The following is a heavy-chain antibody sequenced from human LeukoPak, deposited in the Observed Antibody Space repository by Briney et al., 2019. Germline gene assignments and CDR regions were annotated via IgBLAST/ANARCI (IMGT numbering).Heavy chain of an antibody. D-gene: IGHD3-16*01. J-gene: IGHJ4*02. Sequence: SETQSLTCAVYGGSFSGYYWSWIRQPPGKGLEWIGEIIHSGSNNYNSSLKSRITISVDTSKNQFSLTLSSVTPEDTAVYYCARVWHWGGGNYFDYWGQGTLVTVSS. CDR1: GGSFSGYY. CDR3: ARVWHWGGGNYFDY. CDR2: IIHSGSN. V-gene: IGHV4-34*12.